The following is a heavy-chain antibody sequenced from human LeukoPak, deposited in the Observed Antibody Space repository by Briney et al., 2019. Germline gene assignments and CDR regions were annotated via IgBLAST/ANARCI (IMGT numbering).Heavy chain of an antibody. Sequence: GGSLRLSCAASGFTFSSYSINWVRRAPGKGLEWVSYISSSSSSIYYADSVKGRFTISRDNAKNSLYLQMNSLRAEDTAVYYCARVGPMGAAAGTGYFQHWGQGSPVTVSS. J-gene: IGHJ1*01. CDR3: ARVGPMGAAAGTGYFQH. CDR2: ISSSSSSI. D-gene: IGHD6-13*01. V-gene: IGHV3-48*01. CDR1: GFTFSSYS.